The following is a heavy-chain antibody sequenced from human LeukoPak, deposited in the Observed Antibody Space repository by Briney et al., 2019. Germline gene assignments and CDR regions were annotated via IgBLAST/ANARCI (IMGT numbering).Heavy chain of an antibody. CDR3: ARARYSSSWYGVDYFDY. CDR2: TYYRSKWYN. D-gene: IGHD6-13*01. J-gene: IGHJ4*02. V-gene: IGHV6-1*01. Sequence: SQTLSLTCATSGDSVSSNSAAWNRIRQSPSRGLEWLGRTYYRSKWYNDYAVSVKSRITINPDTSKNQFSLQLNSVTPEDTAVYYCARARYSSSWYGVDYFDYWGQGTLVTVSS. CDR1: GDSVSSNSAA.